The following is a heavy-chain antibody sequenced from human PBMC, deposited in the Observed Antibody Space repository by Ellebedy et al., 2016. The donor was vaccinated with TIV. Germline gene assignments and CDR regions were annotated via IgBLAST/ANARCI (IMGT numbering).Heavy chain of an antibody. D-gene: IGHD3-16*02. V-gene: IGHV3-21*04. CDR2: ISSSSSYI. CDR1: GFTFSSYS. J-gene: IGHJ4*02. Sequence: GESLKISXAASGFTFSSYSMNWVRQAPGKGLEWVSSISSSSSYIYYADSVKGRFTISSDNAKNSLYLQINSLRAEDTAVYYCAKGPLVWGSYRYAFDYWGQGTLVTVSS. CDR3: AKGPLVWGSYRYAFDY.